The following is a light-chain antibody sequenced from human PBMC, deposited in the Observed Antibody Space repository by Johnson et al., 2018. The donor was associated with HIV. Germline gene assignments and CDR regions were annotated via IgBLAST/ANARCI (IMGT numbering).Light chain of an antibody. Sequence: QSVLTQPPSVSAAPGQKVTISCSGSSSNIGNNYVSWYQQLPGTAPKLLVYENVKRPSGIPDRFSGSKSGTSATLDITGLQTGDEADYYCGTWDSSLSANVFGTGTKVTVL. CDR3: GTWDSSLSANV. CDR2: ENV. J-gene: IGLJ1*01. V-gene: IGLV1-51*02. CDR1: SSNIGNNY.